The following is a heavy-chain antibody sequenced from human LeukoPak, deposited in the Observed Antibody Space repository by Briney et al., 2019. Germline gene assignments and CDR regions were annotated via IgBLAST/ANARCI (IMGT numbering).Heavy chain of an antibody. CDR3: ARSTVRITMVRGVTTPTNWFDP. CDR1: GGSISSYY. D-gene: IGHD3-10*01. V-gene: IGHV4-59*01. CDR2: IYYSGST. Sequence: SETLSLTCTVSGGSISSYYWSWIRQPPGKGLEWIGYIYYSGSTNYNPSLKSRVTISVDTSKNQSSLKLSSVTAADTAVYYCARSTVRITMVRGVTTPTNWFDPWGQGTLVTVSS. J-gene: IGHJ5*02.